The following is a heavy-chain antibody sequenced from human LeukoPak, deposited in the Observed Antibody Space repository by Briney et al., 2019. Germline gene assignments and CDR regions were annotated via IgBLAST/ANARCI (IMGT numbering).Heavy chain of an antibody. V-gene: IGHV1-2*02. CDR1: GYTFTGYY. J-gene: IGHJ4*02. CDR2: INPNSGGT. D-gene: IGHD3-22*01. CDR3: ETKGDYDKDFDY. Sequence: ASVKVSCKASGYTFTGYYMHWVRQAPGQGLEWKGWINPNSGGTNYAQKFQGRVTMTRDTSISTAYMELSRLRSDDTAVYYCETKGDYDKDFDYWGQGTLVTVSS.